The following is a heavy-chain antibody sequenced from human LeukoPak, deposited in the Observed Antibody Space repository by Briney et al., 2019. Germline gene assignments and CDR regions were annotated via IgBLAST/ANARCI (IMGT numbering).Heavy chain of an antibody. CDR2: ISDYNSNT. J-gene: IGHJ3*02. CDR1: GYTFTSYG. Sequence: ASVTVSCKASGYTFTSYGISWVRQAPGQGLEWMGWISDYNSNTNYAQKHQGRVTMTTDTPTSTTYMELRSLRSDDTAVYYCARVHGWDTNDAFDIWGQGTMVTVSS. D-gene: IGHD6-19*01. V-gene: IGHV1-18*01. CDR3: ARVHGWDTNDAFDI.